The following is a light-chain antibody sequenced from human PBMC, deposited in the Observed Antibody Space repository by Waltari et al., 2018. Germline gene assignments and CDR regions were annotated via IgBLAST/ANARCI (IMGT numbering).Light chain of an antibody. V-gene: IGKV1-17*01. CDR2: AAY. J-gene: IGKJ4*01. CDR3: LQHNSYPLT. Sequence: DIQMTQSPSSLSASVGDTVTITCRASQGISSYLNWFQQKPGKAPKLLIYAAYSLESGVPSRFSGSGSGTEFTLTISSLQPEDFAAYYCLQHNSYPLTFGGGTKVEIK. CDR1: QGISSY.